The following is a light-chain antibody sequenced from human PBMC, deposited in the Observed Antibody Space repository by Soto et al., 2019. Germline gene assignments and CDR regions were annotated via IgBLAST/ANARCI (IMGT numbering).Light chain of an antibody. CDR2: DVS. CDR1: SSDVGGYNY. V-gene: IGLV2-11*01. CDR3: CSYAGSYTVV. J-gene: IGLJ2*01. Sequence: QSALTQPRSVSGYPGQSVTISCTGTSSDVGGYNYVSWYQQHAGKAPKLMIYDVSKRPSGVPDRVSGSKSGNTASLTISGLQAEDEADYYCCSYAGSYTVVFGGGTKLTVL.